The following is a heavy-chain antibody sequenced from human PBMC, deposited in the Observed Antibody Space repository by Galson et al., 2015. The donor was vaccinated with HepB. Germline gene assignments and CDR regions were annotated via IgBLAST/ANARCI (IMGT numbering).Heavy chain of an antibody. V-gene: IGHV3-9*01. CDR2: ISWNSGSR. CDR3: AKAYYDSSGYPDGFDI. D-gene: IGHD3-22*01. Sequence: SLRLSCAASGFSFDDYAVHWVRQAPGKGLEWVSGISWNSGSRAYADSVKGRFTISRDNAKNSLFLQMNSLRAEDTALYYCAKAYYDSSGYPDGFDIWGQGTMVTVSS. CDR1: GFSFDDYA. J-gene: IGHJ3*02.